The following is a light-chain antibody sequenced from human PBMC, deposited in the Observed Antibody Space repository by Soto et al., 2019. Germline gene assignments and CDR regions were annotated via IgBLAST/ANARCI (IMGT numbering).Light chain of an antibody. Sequence: EIVLTQSPGTLSLSPGERATLSCRASQSVNSIYLAWYQQKPGQAPRLIIYGASSRATGIPDRFSGSGSGTDFTLTIRRMEPEEFALYYCQQYGGSPRTCGQGTKVDI. V-gene: IGKV3-20*01. CDR3: QQYGGSPRT. J-gene: IGKJ1*01. CDR2: GAS. CDR1: QSVNSIY.